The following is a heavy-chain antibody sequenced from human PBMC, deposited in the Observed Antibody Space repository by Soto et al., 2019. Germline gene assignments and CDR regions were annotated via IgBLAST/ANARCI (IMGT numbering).Heavy chain of an antibody. Sequence: PSETLSLTCTVSGGSINTSSYYWGWVRQPPEKGLEWIGEINHSRSTNYNPSLKSRVTISVDTSKNQFSLKLSSVTAADTAVYYCARRENPPDNFDYWGQGTLVTVSS. J-gene: IGHJ4*02. CDR1: GGSINTSSYY. CDR2: INHSRST. CDR3: ARRENPPDNFDY. V-gene: IGHV4-39*07.